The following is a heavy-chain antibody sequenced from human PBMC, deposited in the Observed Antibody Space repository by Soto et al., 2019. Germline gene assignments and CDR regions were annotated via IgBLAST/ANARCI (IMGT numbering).Heavy chain of an antibody. CDR2: ISAYNGNT. J-gene: IGHJ4*02. CDR3: ARDLPTSADFWSGYSY. CDR1: GYTFTSYG. Sequence: VASVKVSFKASGYTFTSYGSSWVRQAPGQGLEWMGWISAYNGNTNYAQKLQGRVTMTIDTSTSTAYMELRSLRSDDTAVYHCARDLPTSADFWSGYSYWGQGTLVTVSS. V-gene: IGHV1-18*04. D-gene: IGHD3-3*01.